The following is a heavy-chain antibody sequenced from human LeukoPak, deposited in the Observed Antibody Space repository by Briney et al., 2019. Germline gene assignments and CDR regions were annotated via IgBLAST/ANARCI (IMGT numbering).Heavy chain of an antibody. CDR3: ARDLLTEAVAGPIDY. J-gene: IGHJ4*02. V-gene: IGHV1-46*01. CDR2: INPSGGST. Sequence: GASVKVSCKASGYTFTSYYMHWVRQAPGQGLEWMGIINPSGGSTSYAQKFQGRVTMTRDMSTRTVYMELSSLRAEDTAVYYCARDLLTEAVAGPIDYWGQGTLVTVSS. CDR1: GYTFTSYY. D-gene: IGHD6-19*01.